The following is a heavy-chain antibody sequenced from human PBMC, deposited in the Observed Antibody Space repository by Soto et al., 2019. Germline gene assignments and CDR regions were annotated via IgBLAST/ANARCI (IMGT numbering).Heavy chain of an antibody. Sequence: RGSLRLSCAASGFTFSSYSMNWVRQAPGKGLEWVSYISSSSSTIYYADSVKGRFTISRDNAKNSLYLQMNSLRAEDTAVYYCARDYSSYSPFDYWGQGTLVTSPQ. CDR3: ARDYSSYSPFDY. CDR2: ISSSSSTI. J-gene: IGHJ4*02. CDR1: GFTFSSYS. V-gene: IGHV3-48*01. D-gene: IGHD2-2*02.